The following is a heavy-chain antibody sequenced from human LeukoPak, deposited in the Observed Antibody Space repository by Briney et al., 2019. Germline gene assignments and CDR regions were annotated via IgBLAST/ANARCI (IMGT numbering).Heavy chain of an antibody. CDR1: GYTFTSYY. CDR3: AREGRGYYYDSSGYCDY. CDR2: INPNSGGT. V-gene: IGHV1-2*06. D-gene: IGHD3-22*01. J-gene: IGHJ4*02. Sequence: ASVKVSCKASGYTFTSYYMHWVRQAPGQGLEWMGRINPNSGGTNYAQKFQGRVTMTRDTSISTAYMELSRLRSDDTAVYYCAREGRGYYYDSSGYCDYWGQGTLVTVSS.